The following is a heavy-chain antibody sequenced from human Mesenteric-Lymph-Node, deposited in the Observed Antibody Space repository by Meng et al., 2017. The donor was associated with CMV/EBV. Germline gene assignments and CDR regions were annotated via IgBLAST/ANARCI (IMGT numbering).Heavy chain of an antibody. D-gene: IGHD3-3*01. CDR1: GFTFDTYA. J-gene: IGHJ4*02. Sequence: GGSLRLSCAASGFTFDTYAMHWVRQAPGKGLEWVAVISYDGSDRYYADAVKGRFTISRDNSKNTLYLQMNSLRAEDTAVYYCARAYYDLWSGYYFFGYWGQGTLVTVSS. V-gene: IGHV3-30*14. CDR3: ARAYYDLWSGYYFFGY. CDR2: ISYDGSDR.